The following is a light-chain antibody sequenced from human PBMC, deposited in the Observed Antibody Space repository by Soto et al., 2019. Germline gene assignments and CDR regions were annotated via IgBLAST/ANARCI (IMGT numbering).Light chain of an antibody. J-gene: IGKJ1*01. V-gene: IGKV3-20*01. CDR1: QSVTANY. Sequence: EIVLTQSPGTLSLSPGERVTLSCGASQSVTANYLAWYQQKPGQAPRLLIYGASNRATGIPDRFSGSGSGTDFTLTVSRLEPEDFAVYFCLQYGTPWWTFGQGARVEIK. CDR3: LQYGTPWWT. CDR2: GAS.